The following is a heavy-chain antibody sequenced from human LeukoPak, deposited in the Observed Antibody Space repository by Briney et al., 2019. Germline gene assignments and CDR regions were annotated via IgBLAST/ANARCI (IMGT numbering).Heavy chain of an antibody. D-gene: IGHD3-10*01. CDR3: ARGVDYYGV. Sequence: SETLSLTCTVSGGSVSSGSYYWSWIRQPAGKGLEWIGRIYTSGSTNYNPSLKSRVTISVDTSKNQFSLKLSSVTAADTAVYYCARGVDYYGVWGQGTLVTVSS. J-gene: IGHJ4*02. CDR1: GGSVSSGSYY. CDR2: IYTSGST. V-gene: IGHV4-61*02.